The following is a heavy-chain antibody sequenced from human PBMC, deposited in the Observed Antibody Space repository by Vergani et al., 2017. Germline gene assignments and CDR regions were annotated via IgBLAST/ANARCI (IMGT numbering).Heavy chain of an antibody. CDR2: INPSGGST. J-gene: IGHJ5*02. Sequence: QVQLVQSGAEVKKPGASVKVSCKASGYTFTSYYMHWVRQAPGQGLEWMGIINPSGGSTSYAQKFQGRVTMTRDTSTSTVYMELSSLRSEDTAVYYCALQWLDNWFDPWGQGTLVTVSS. D-gene: IGHD6-19*01. V-gene: IGHV1-46*01. CDR3: ALQWLDNWFDP. CDR1: GYTFTSYY.